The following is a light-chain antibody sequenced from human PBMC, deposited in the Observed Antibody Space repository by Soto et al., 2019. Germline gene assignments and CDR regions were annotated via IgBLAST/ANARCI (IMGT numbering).Light chain of an antibody. Sequence: DIQMTQSPSTLSASVGDRVTVTCRASQSVRDWLAWYQQQAGRAPRLLIYKASSLQSGVPSRFSGSGFGTEFTLTISSLQPDDFASYYCQQYYSYSPLTFGGGTKVEIK. CDR1: QSVRDW. CDR2: KAS. CDR3: QQYYSYSPLT. J-gene: IGKJ4*01. V-gene: IGKV1-5*03.